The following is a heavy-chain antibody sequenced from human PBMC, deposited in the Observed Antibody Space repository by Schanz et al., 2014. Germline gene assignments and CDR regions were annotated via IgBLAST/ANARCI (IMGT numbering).Heavy chain of an antibody. J-gene: IGHJ4*02. V-gene: IGHV3-23*01. D-gene: IGHD3-10*01. CDR2: IGTSGGT. CDR1: GLIFSNYV. CDR3: AKYRGYYRVSGSYRELEY. Sequence: EVHLLESGGGLVQPGGSLKLSCAASGLIFSNYVMSWVRQAPGKGLEWVSTIGTSGGTNYAESVKGRFTISRDNSKNTLYLQMNSLRAEDTAVYFCAKYRGYYRVSGSYRELEYWGQGTLVTVSS.